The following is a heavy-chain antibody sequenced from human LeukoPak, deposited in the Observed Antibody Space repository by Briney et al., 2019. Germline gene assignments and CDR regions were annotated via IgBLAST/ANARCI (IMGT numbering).Heavy chain of an antibody. J-gene: IGHJ4*02. V-gene: IGHV1-18*04. Sequence: ASVKVSCKASGYTFTGYYMHWVRQAPGQGLEWMGWINPNNGNTNYAQKLQGRVTMTTDTSTSTAYMELRSLRSDDTAVYYCARDGAPAAGTGMGDYWGQGTLVTVSS. CDR1: GYTFTGYY. CDR3: ARDGAPAAGTGMGDY. D-gene: IGHD6-13*01. CDR2: INPNNGNT.